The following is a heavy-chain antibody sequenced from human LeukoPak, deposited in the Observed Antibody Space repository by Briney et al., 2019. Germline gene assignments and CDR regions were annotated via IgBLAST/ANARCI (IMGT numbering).Heavy chain of an antibody. CDR1: GGSISSGGYY. V-gene: IGHV4-31*03. J-gene: IGHJ4*02. CDR2: IYYSGST. CDR3: ARVNYYGSGSYQSYFDY. Sequence: SETLSLTCTVSGGSISSGGYYWSWIRQHPGKGLEWIAYIYYSGSTYYNPSLKSRVTISVDTSKNQFSLKLSSVTAADTAVYYCARVNYYGSGSYQSYFDYWGQGPLVTVSS. D-gene: IGHD3-10*01.